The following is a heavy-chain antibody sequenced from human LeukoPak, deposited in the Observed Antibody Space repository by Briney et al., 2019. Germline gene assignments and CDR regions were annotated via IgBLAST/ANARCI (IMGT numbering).Heavy chain of an antibody. D-gene: IGHD3-22*01. CDR2: MYYSGST. Sequence: PSETLSLTCTVSGGSISSGDYYWSWIRQPPGKGLEWIAYMYYSGSTYYNPSLKSRVTMSADASKNQLSLKLSSVTAADTAVYYCARPYYYDSRIDPWGQGILVTVSS. CDR3: ARPYYYDSRIDP. J-gene: IGHJ5*02. CDR1: GGSISSGDYY. V-gene: IGHV4-30-4*01.